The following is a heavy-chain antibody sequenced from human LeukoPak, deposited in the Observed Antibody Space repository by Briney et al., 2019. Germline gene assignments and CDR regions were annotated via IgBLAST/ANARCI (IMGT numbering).Heavy chain of an antibody. V-gene: IGHV4-34*01. CDR2: INHSGST. D-gene: IGHD6-19*01. Sequence: SETLSLTCAVYGGSFSGYYWSWIRQPPGKGLEWIGEINHSGSTNYNPSLKSRVTISVDTSKNQFSLKLSSVTAADTAVYYCARRLAVAQPDYWGQGTLVTVSS. CDR3: ARRLAVAQPDY. J-gene: IGHJ4*02. CDR1: GGSFSGYY.